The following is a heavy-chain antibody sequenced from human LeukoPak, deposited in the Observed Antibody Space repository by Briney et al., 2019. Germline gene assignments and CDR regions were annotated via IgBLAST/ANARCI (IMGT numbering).Heavy chain of an antibody. CDR2: LSDSGATT. V-gene: IGHV3-23*01. J-gene: IGHJ4*02. CDR3: ARTLRGANDY. D-gene: IGHD1-26*01. Sequence: PGGSLRLSCAASGFSFSTHVMTWVRQAPGKGLEWVSSLSDSGATTYYADSVKGRFTISRDNSVNTLYLQMNSLRAEDTAVYYCARTLRGANDYWGQGTLVTVSS. CDR1: GFSFSTHV.